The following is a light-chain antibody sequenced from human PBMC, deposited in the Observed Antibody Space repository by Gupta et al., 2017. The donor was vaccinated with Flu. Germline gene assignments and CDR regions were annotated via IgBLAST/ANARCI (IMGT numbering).Light chain of an antibody. CDR3: MQDLRTLPYS. CDR2: LGS. V-gene: IGKV2-28*01. J-gene: IGKJ2*03. Sequence: DLVMTPSPLSLPVTPGEPASISCRSSQSLLHSNGYNYLDWYLQKPGQSPQLLIYLGSNRASGGPERSISSGSGTDYTRNISSVEAEDVGVEYCMQDLRTLPYSFVRGTKLEIK. CDR1: QSLLHSNGYNY.